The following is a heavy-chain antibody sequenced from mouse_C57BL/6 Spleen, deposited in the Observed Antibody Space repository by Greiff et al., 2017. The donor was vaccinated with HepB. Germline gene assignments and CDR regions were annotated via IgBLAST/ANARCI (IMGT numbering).Heavy chain of an antibody. Sequence: VQLQQSGAELVRPGASVTLSCKASGYTFTDYEMHWVKQTPVHGLEWIGAIDPETGGTAYNQKFTGKAILTADKSSSTAYMELRSLTAEDSAVYYCTISTMVTTGGFAYWGQGTRVTVSA. CDR3: TISTMVTTGGFAY. CDR1: GYTFTDYE. J-gene: IGHJ3*01. V-gene: IGHV1-15*01. CDR2: IDPETGGT. D-gene: IGHD2-2*01.